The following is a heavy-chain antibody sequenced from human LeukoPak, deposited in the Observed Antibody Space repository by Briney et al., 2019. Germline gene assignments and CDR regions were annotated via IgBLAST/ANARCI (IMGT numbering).Heavy chain of an antibody. D-gene: IGHD6-6*01. CDR1: GGSISSYY. CDR2: IYTSGST. J-gene: IGHJ4*02. Sequence: SETLSLTCTVSGGSISSYYWSWIRQPPGKGLVWIGYIYTSGSTNYNPSLKSRVTISLDTSKNQFSLKLSSVTAADTAVYYCARHGRSSSSAPDYWGQGTLVTVSS. CDR3: ARHGRSSSSAPDY. V-gene: IGHV4-4*09.